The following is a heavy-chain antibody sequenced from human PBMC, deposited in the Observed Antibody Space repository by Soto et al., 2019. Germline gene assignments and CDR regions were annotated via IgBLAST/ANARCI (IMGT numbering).Heavy chain of an antibody. Sequence: GGSLRLSCAASGFTFSSYAMSWVRQAPGKGLEWVSAISGSGGSTYYADSVKGRFTISRDNSKNTLYLQMNSLRAEDTAVYYCARDDGQLLVTANLLGWFDPWGQGTLVTVSS. V-gene: IGHV3-23*01. CDR1: GFTFSSYA. CDR3: ARDDGQLLVTANLLGWFDP. D-gene: IGHD2-2*01. J-gene: IGHJ5*02. CDR2: ISGSGGST.